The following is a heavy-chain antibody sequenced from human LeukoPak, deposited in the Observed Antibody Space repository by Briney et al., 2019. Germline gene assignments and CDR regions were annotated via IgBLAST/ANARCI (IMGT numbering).Heavy chain of an antibody. CDR1: GFTFSNYN. CDR2: ISSSSSYI. Sequence: EGSLRLSCAASGFTFSNYNMNWVRQAPGKGLEWVSSISSSSSYIYYADSMKGRFTISRDNAKNSLYLQMNSLRAEDTAVYYCARDHGVTMVRGVADYWGQGTLVTVSS. D-gene: IGHD3-10*01. J-gene: IGHJ4*02. CDR3: ARDHGVTMVRGVADY. V-gene: IGHV3-21*01.